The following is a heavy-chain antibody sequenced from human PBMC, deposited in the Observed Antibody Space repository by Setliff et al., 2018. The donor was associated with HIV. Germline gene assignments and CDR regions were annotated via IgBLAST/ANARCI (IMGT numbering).Heavy chain of an antibody. Sequence: GGSLRLSCAASGFTFSTFPMHWLRQAPGKELEWVAVISSDGNDKYNADSVNGRFTISRDNSENTLYLQMNGLRSEDTAVYYCARVTSDSSGYYCGYYFDYWGQGTRVTVSS. CDR1: GFTFSTFP. V-gene: IGHV3-30*04. D-gene: IGHD3-22*01. CDR3: ARVTSDSSGYYCGYYFDY. J-gene: IGHJ4*02. CDR2: ISSDGNDK.